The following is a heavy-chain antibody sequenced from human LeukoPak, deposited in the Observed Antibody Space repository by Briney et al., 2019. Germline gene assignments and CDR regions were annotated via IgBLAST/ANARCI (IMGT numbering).Heavy chain of an antibody. CDR2: IYYSGST. J-gene: IGHJ4*02. V-gene: IGHV4-59*01. Sequence: SPSETLSLTCTVSGGSISSYYWSWIRQPPGKGLEWIGYIYYSGSTNYNPSLKSRVTISVDTSKNQFSLKLSSVTAADTAVYYCARGLSSGSYLGEIDYWGQGTLVTVSS. CDR3: ARGLSSGSYLGEIDY. CDR1: GGSISSYY. D-gene: IGHD1-26*01.